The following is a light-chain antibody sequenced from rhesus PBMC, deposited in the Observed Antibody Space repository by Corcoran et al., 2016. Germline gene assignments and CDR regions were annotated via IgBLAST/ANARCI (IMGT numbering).Light chain of an antibody. Sequence: DIVMIQTPLSLPVTLGEPASISCRSSQSLVHSDGNTYLFWYLQKPGQSQQLLMYLISARASGVPDKFSGSGSGTDFTMKITRVEAEDVGVYYCMHALRSPWTFGQGTKVEIK. CDR2: LIS. CDR1: QSLVHSDGNTY. J-gene: IGKJ1*01. CDR3: MHALRSPWT. V-gene: IGKV2-82*03.